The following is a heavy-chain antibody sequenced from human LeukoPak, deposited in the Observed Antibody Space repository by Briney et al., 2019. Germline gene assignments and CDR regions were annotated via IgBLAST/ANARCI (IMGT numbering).Heavy chain of an antibody. CDR1: GFTFSSYW. D-gene: IGHD6-13*01. CDR2: IKQDGSEK. J-gene: IGHJ4*02. CDR3: AKDEISSWYRAPFDY. V-gene: IGHV3-7*03. Sequence: PGGSLRLSCAASGFTFSSYWMSWVRQAPGKGLEWVANIKQDGSEKYYVDSVKGRFTISRDNAKNSLYLQMNSLRAEDTAVYYCAKDEISSWYRAPFDYWGQGTLVTVSS.